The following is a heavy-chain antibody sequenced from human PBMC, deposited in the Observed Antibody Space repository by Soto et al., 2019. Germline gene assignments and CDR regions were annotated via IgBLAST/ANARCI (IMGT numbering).Heavy chain of an antibody. CDR1: GFTVSSNY. CDR2: IYSGGST. Sequence: EVQLVETGGGLIQPGGSLRLSCAASGFTVSSNYMSWVRQAPGKGLEWVSVIYSGGSTYYADSVKGRFTISRDNSKNTLYLQMNSLRAEDTAVYYCARTLDHYYYYGMDVWGQGTTVTVSS. D-gene: IGHD3-3*02. V-gene: IGHV3-53*02. J-gene: IGHJ6*02. CDR3: ARTLDHYYYYGMDV.